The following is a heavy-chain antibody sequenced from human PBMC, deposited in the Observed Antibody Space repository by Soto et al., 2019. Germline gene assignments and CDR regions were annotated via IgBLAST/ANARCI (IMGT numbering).Heavy chain of an antibody. D-gene: IGHD6-19*01. V-gene: IGHV3-33*01. J-gene: IGHJ6*02. CDR3: ARDDIPGRAVAIYGMDV. CDR2: IWYDGSNK. Sequence: GGSLRLSCAASGFTFSNYGMHWVRQAPGKGLEWVAVIWYDGSNKYYADPVKGRFTISRDNSKNTLYLQINSLRAEDTAVYYCARDDIPGRAVAIYGMDVWGQGTTVTVSS. CDR1: GFTFSNYG.